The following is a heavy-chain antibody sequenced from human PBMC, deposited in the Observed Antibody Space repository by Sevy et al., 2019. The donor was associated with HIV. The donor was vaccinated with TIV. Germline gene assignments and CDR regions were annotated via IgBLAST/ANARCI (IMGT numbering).Heavy chain of an antibody. Sequence: SETLSLTCTVSGGSITSSGHYWGWIRQSPEKGLEWIGAVYYVGNSYANPSLTSRVTISADTSKNLFSLSLTSLTAADTAIYYCARVAGGENYDYGIDVWGLGTSVTVSS. CDR2: VYYVGNS. V-gene: IGHV4-39*01. J-gene: IGHJ6*02. CDR3: ARVAGGENYDYGIDV. CDR1: GGSITSSGHY. D-gene: IGHD2-21*01.